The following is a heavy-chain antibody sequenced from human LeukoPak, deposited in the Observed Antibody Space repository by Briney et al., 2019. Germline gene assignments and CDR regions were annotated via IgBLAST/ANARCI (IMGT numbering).Heavy chain of an antibody. CDR2: ISYDGSNK. Sequence: GGSQRLSCAASGFTFSSYAMHWVRQAPGKGLEWVAVISYDGSNKYYADSVKGRFTISRDNSKNTLYLQMNSLRAEDTAVYYCARDRRDTAFDYWGQGTLVTVSS. J-gene: IGHJ4*02. CDR3: ARDRRDTAFDY. CDR1: GFTFSSYA. D-gene: IGHD5-18*01. V-gene: IGHV3-30-3*01.